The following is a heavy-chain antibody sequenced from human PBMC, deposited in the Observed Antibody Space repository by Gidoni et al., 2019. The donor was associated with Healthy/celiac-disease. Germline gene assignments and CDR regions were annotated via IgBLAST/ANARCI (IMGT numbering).Heavy chain of an antibody. CDR2: ISYDGSNK. V-gene: IGHV3-30-3*01. CDR1: RFTFSSYA. J-gene: IGHJ5*02. Sequence: QVQLVESGGGVVQPGRSLRLSCAASRFTFSSYAMHWVRQAPGKGLEWVAVISYDGSNKYYADSVKGRFTISRDNSKNTLYLQMNSLRAEDTAVYYCARGTHYYGSGSYPFDPWGQGTLVTVSS. D-gene: IGHD3-10*01. CDR3: ARGTHYYGSGSYPFDP.